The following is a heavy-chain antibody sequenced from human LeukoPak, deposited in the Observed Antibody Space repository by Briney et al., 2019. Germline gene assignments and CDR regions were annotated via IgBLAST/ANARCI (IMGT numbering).Heavy chain of an antibody. Sequence: PGESLKISCKCSGYSFTSYWISWVRQMPGKGLEWMGRIDPSDSYTNYSPSFQGHVTISADKSISTAYLQWSSLKASDTAMYYCARGGHEYSSSSPFDYWGQGTLVTVSS. V-gene: IGHV5-10-1*01. CDR2: IDPSDSYT. CDR3: ARGGHEYSSSSPFDY. J-gene: IGHJ4*02. D-gene: IGHD6-6*01. CDR1: GYSFTSYW.